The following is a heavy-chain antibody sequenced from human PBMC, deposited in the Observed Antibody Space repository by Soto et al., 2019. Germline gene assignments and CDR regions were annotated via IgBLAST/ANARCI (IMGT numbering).Heavy chain of an antibody. CDR2: INHSGST. V-gene: IGHV4-34*01. J-gene: IGHJ6*03. D-gene: IGHD3-3*01. CDR1: GGSFSGYD. Sequence: SETLSLTCAVYGGSFSGYDWSWIRQPPGKGLEWIGEINHSGSTNYNPSLKSRVTISVDTSKNQFCLKLSYVPAADTAVYSCARGRSEWLLDNYYYYYMDVWGKGTRVTVSS. CDR3: ARGRSEWLLDNYYYYYMDV.